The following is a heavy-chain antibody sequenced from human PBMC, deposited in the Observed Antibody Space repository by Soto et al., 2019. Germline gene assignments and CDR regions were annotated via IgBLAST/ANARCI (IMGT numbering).Heavy chain of an antibody. CDR3: ARGSPGVTVTPFDY. V-gene: IGHV4-59*01. CDR2: IYYSGST. J-gene: IGHJ4*02. Sequence: PSETLSLTCTVSGGSISSYDWSWIRQPPGKGLEWIGYIYYSGSTNYNPSLKSRVTISVDTSKNQFSLKLSSVTAADTAVYYCARGSPGVTVTPFDYWGQGTLVTVSS. CDR1: GGSISSYD. D-gene: IGHD4-17*01.